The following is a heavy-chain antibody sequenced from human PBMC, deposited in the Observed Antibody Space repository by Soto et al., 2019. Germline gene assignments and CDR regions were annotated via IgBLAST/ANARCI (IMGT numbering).Heavy chain of an antibody. CDR1: GGTFSSYA. Sequence: SVKVSCKASGGTFSSYAISWVRQAPGQGLEWMGGIIPIFGTANYAQKFRGRVTITADESTSTAYMELSSLRSEDTAVYYCARGRDIVVVVAATTRYGMDVWGQGTTVTVSS. J-gene: IGHJ6*02. D-gene: IGHD2-15*01. CDR3: ARGRDIVVVVAATTRYGMDV. CDR2: IIPIFGTA. V-gene: IGHV1-69*13.